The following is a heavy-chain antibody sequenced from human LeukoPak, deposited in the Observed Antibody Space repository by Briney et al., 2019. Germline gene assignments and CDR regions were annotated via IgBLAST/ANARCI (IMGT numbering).Heavy chain of an antibody. CDR1: GFAFSFYA. V-gene: IGHV3-23*01. J-gene: IGHJ5*01. CDR3: AKPVSGGLAVTADWFHP. D-gene: IGHD6-19*01. Sequence: GGSLRLSCAASGFAFSFYAMSWLRQPPGKGLEWVSTINANSGTTSYAASVRGRFTISRDNSKNTLYLQVNTLRADDTATYYCAKPVSGGLAVTADWFHPWGQGTLVGVSS. CDR2: INANSGTT.